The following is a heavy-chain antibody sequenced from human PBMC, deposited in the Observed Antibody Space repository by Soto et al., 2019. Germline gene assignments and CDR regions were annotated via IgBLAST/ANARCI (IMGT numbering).Heavy chain of an antibody. CDR2: IADFGYT. V-gene: IGHV4-31*02. J-gene: IGHJ4*02. Sequence: PSETLSLTCTVSGGSINSGGYYWTWLRQHPGKGLEWLGYIADFGYTSYNPSLQSRVILSMDTSKSQFSLKLSSATAADTAVYFCARKQAGFFYGIDYWGQGTLVTVSS. D-gene: IGHD3-3*01. CDR3: ARKQAGFFYGIDY. CDR1: GGSINSGGYY.